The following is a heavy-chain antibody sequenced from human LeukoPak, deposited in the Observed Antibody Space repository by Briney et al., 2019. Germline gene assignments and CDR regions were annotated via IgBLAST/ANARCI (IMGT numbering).Heavy chain of an antibody. CDR1: GFTFSSYE. J-gene: IGHJ3*02. CDR2: ISSSGSTI. V-gene: IGHV3-48*03. D-gene: IGHD3-22*01. CDR3: ARDPIRVYYDSSGADAFGI. Sequence: GALRLSCAASGFTFSSYEMNWVRQAPGKGLEWVSYISSSGSTIYYADSVKGRFTISRDNAKNSLYLQMNSLRAEDTAVYYCARDPIRVYYDSSGADAFGIWGQGTMVTVSS.